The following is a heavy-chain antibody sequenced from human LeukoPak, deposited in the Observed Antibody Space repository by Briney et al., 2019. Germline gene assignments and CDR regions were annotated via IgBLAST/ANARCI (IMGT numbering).Heavy chain of an antibody. CDR3: ARERGDYFDY. CDR1: GFTFSSYE. CDR2: ISSSGFTI. J-gene: IGHJ4*02. V-gene: IGHV3-48*03. Sequence: GGSLRLSCAASGFTFSSYEMNWVRQAPGKGLEWVSYISSSGFTIYYADSVKGRFTISRDNAKNPLYLQMNSLRAEDTAVYYCARERGDYFDYWGQGTLVTVSS.